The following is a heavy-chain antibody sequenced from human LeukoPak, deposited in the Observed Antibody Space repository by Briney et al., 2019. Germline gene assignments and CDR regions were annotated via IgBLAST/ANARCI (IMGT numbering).Heavy chain of an antibody. CDR2: ISAYNGNT. CDR3: ARTIYDFWSGYYGDYYYGMDV. CDR1: GYTFTSYG. V-gene: IGHV1-18*01. J-gene: IGHJ6*02. Sequence: GASVKVSCKASGYTFTSYGISWVRQAPGQGLEWMGWISAYNGNTNYARKPQGRVTMTTDTSTSTAYMELRSLRSDDTAVYYCARTIYDFWSGYYGDYYYGMDVWGQGTTVTVSS. D-gene: IGHD3-3*01.